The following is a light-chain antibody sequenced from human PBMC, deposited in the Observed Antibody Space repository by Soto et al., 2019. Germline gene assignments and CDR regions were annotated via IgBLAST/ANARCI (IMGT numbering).Light chain of an antibody. V-gene: IGKV3-20*01. CDR2: GAS. J-gene: IGKJ2*01. Sequence: EIVLTQSPGTLSLSPGERATLSCRASQSVSSSYLAWYQQKPGQAPRLLIYGASSRDTGIPDRFSGSGSGTDFTLTISRLEPEDFAVYYCQQYGSSSYTFGQGTKREIK. CDR3: QQYGSSSYT. CDR1: QSVSSSY.